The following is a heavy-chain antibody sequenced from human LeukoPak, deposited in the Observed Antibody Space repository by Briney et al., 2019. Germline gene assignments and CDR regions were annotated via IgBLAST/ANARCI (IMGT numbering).Heavy chain of an antibody. D-gene: IGHD6-19*01. J-gene: IGHJ4*02. CDR3: AREGIAVAGTIDY. CDR2: ISSSNSYI. CDR1: GFTFSRYS. Sequence: GGSLRLSCAASGFTFSRYSMNWVRQAPGKGLEWVSSISSSNSYIYYADSVKGRFTISRDNAKNSLYLQMNSLRAEDTAVYYCAREGIAVAGTIDYWGQGTLVTVSS. V-gene: IGHV3-21*01.